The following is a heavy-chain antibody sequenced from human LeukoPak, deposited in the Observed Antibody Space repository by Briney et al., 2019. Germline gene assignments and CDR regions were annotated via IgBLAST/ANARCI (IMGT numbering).Heavy chain of an antibody. CDR3: ARGGGGSSSELY. D-gene: IGHD6-6*01. CDR1: GYTFTSYD. Sequence: ASVTVSFKASGYTFTSYDINWVRQATGQGLEWMGWMNPNSGNTGYAQKFQGRVTITRNTSISTAYMELSSLRSEDTAVYYCARGGGGSSSELYWGQGTLVTVSS. CDR2: MNPNSGNT. J-gene: IGHJ4*02. V-gene: IGHV1-8*03.